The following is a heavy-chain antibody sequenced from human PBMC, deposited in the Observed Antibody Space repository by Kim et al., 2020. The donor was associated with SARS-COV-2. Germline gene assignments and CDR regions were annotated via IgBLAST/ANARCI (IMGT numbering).Heavy chain of an antibody. CDR2: ISSSSSTI. V-gene: IGHV3-48*04. D-gene: IGHD1-26*01. J-gene: IGHJ3*02. CDR3: AREEGELRGDAFDI. CDR1: GFTFSSYS. Sequence: GGSLRLSCAASGFTFSSYSMNWVRQAPGKGLEWVSYISSSSSTIYYADSVKGRFTISRDNAKNSLYLQMNSLRAEDTAVYYCAREEGELRGDAFDIWGQGTMVTVSS.